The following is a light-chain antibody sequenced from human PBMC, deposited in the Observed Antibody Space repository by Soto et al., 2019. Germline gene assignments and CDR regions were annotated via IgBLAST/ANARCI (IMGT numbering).Light chain of an antibody. CDR2: SNN. Sequence: QSVLTQPPSASGTPGQRVTISCSGSSSNIGSNTVNWYQQLPGTAPKLLIYSNNQRPSGVPDRFSGSKSGTSASLAISGLQSEDEADYYSAAWDDSLNGYVFGTGTKLTVL. J-gene: IGLJ1*01. V-gene: IGLV1-44*01. CDR1: SSNIGSNT. CDR3: AAWDDSLNGYV.